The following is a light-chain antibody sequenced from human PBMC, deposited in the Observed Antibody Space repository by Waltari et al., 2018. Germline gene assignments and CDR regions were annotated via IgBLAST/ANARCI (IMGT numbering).Light chain of an antibody. J-gene: IGLJ2*01. Sequence: QSALTQPRSVSGSPGQSVTISCTGTSSAVGGYNYVSWYQQHPGKAPKLMIYDVSKRPSGVPDRFSGSKSGNTASLTISGLQAEDEADYYYCSYAGSYTQVFGGGTKLTVL. V-gene: IGLV2-11*01. CDR3: CSYAGSYTQV. CDR2: DVS. CDR1: SSAVGGYNY.